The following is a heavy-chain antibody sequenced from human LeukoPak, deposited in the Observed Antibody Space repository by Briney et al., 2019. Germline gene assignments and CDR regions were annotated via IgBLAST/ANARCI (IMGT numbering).Heavy chain of an antibody. D-gene: IGHD2-21*02. V-gene: IGHV3-53*01. Sequence: GGSLRLSCAASGFTVSRNYMSWVRQAPGKGLEWVSLIYSGGSTYYADSVKGRFTISRDNSKNTLYLQVDTLRADDTAVYYCAKSAIYVEYFHHWGQGTLVTVSS. CDR1: GFTVSRNY. J-gene: IGHJ1*01. CDR3: AKSAIYVEYFHH. CDR2: IYSGGST.